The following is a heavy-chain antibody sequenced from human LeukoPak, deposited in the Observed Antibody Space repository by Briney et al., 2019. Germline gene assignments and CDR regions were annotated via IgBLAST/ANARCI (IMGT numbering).Heavy chain of an antibody. CDR3: ARDYRRSITGTMALDY. J-gene: IGHJ4*02. Sequence: ASVKVSCKASGYTFTGYYMHWVRQAPGQGLEWMGWISAYNGNTNYAQKLQGRVTMTTDTSTSTAYMELRSLRSGDTAVYYCARDYRRSITGTMALDYWGQGTLVTVSS. CDR1: GYTFTGYY. D-gene: IGHD1-20*01. V-gene: IGHV1-18*04. CDR2: ISAYNGNT.